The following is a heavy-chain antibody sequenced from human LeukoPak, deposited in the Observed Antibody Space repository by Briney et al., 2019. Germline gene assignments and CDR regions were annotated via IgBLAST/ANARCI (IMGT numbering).Heavy chain of an antibody. CDR3: VRAYADY. CDR1: GFTFSNYW. J-gene: IGHJ4*02. V-gene: IGHV3-7*03. Sequence: GGSLRLSCAASGFTFSNYWMSWVRQAPGKGLEWVANIKQDGSEKYYVDFVKGRFTISRDNVKNSLYLQMNSLRAEDTAVYYCVRAYADYWGQGTLVTVSS. CDR2: IKQDGSEK.